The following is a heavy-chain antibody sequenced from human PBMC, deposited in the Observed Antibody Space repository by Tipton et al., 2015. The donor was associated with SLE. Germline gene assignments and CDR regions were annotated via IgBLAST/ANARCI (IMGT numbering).Heavy chain of an antibody. CDR1: GFTFSSYG. J-gene: IGHJ4*02. V-gene: IGHV3-7*01. Sequence: GSLRLSCAASGFTFSSYGMHWVRQAPGKGLEWVANIKQDGSEKYYVDSVKGRFTISRDNAKNSLYLQMNSLRAEDTAVYYCARDYSSWYGYFDYWGQGTLVTVSS. CDR2: IKQDGSEK. D-gene: IGHD6-13*01. CDR3: ARDYSSWYGYFDY.